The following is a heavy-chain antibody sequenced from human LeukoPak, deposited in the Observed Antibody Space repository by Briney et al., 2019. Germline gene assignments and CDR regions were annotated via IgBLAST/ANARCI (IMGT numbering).Heavy chain of an antibody. CDR1: GGTFSSYA. D-gene: IGHD2-21*02. CDR3: ARWCGDCHLSYAFDI. J-gene: IGHJ3*02. V-gene: IGHV1-69*05. CDR2: IIPIFGTA. Sequence: EASVKVSCKASGGTFSSYAISWVRQAPGQGLEWMGGIIPIFGTANYAQKFQGRVTITTDESTSTAYMELSSLRSEDTAVDYCARWCGDCHLSYAFDIWGQGTMVTVSS.